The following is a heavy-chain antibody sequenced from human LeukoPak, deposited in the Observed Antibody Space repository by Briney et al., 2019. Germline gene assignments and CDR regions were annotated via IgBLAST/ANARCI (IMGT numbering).Heavy chain of an antibody. CDR3: ARDSTIVREVLDY. D-gene: IGHD3-10*01. Sequence: RGSLRLSCAAPGFTPCGYAIHWVCPTLGKGLEWAAGISYDRNYKDYADSVKSRFTISRDNSKNTLYLQMNSLRTEDTAVYYCARDSTIVREVLDYWGQGALVTVSS. J-gene: IGHJ4*02. CDR2: ISYDRNYK. V-gene: IGHV3-30-3*01. CDR1: GFTPCGYA.